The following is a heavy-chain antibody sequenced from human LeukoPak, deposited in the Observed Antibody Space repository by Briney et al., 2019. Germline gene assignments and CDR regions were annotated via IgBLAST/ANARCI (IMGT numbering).Heavy chain of an antibody. Sequence: WASVKVSCKASGYTFTSYDINWVRQATGQGLEWMGWMNPNSGNTGYAQKFQGRVTMTRNTSISTAYMELSSLRSEDTAVYYCARAYSSSYNDAFDIWGQGTMVTVSS. V-gene: IGHV1-8*01. CDR2: MNPNSGNT. J-gene: IGHJ3*02. CDR1: GYTFTSYD. D-gene: IGHD6-13*01. CDR3: ARAYSSSYNDAFDI.